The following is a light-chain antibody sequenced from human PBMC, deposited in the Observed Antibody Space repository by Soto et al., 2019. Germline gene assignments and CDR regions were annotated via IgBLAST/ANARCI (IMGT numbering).Light chain of an antibody. J-gene: IGLJ1*01. Sequence: QSALTQPASVSGSXXXSXXXXXXGTSXDVGGYNYVSWYQQHPGKAPKLMIYDVSNRPSGVSNRFSGSKSGNTASLTISGLQAEDEADYYCSSYTSSSFYVFGTGTKLTVL. CDR3: SSYTSSSFYV. V-gene: IGLV2-14*01. CDR2: DVS. CDR1: SXDVGGYNY.